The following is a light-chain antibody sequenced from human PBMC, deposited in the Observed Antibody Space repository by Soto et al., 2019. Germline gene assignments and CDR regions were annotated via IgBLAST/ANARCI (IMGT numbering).Light chain of an antibody. CDR2: EVN. V-gene: IGLV2-8*01. Sequence: QSVLTPPPSASGSPGQSVPISCTGSSSDVGGYNYVSWYQQHPGKAPKLMIYEVNKRPSGVPDRFSGSKSGNTASLTVSGLQAEDEAHYYCSSYAGNKGYVFGTGTKVTVL. CDR3: SSYAGNKGYV. J-gene: IGLJ1*01. CDR1: SSDVGGYNY.